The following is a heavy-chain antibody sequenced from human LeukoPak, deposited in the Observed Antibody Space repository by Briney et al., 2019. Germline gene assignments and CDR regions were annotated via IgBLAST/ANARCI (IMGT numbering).Heavy chain of an antibody. V-gene: IGHV3-23*01. J-gene: IGHJ4*02. CDR1: GFTFSYYA. CDR2: ISDSGGST. D-gene: IGHD1-26*01. Sequence: PGGSLRLSCAASGFTFSYYAMNWVRKAQGKGLEWVSLISDSGGSTYYADSVKGRFAISRDNSKNTLYLQMNSLRVEDTAEYYCAKRATVGATDHWGQGTLVTVSS. CDR3: AKRATVGATDH.